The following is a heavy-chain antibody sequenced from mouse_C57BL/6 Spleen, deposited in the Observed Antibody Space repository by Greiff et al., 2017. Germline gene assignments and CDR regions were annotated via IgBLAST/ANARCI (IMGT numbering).Heavy chain of an antibody. J-gene: IGHJ3*01. CDR2: IDPEDGDT. Sequence: EVQLQQSGAELVRPGASVKLSCTASGFNIKDYYMHWVKQRPEQGLEWIGRIDPEDGDTEYAPKFQGKATMTADTYSNTAYLQLSSLTSEDTAVYYCTTEYYYGSSYPAWFAYWGQGTLVTVSA. CDR3: TTEYYYGSSYPAWFAY. D-gene: IGHD1-1*01. CDR1: GFNIKDYY. V-gene: IGHV14-1*01.